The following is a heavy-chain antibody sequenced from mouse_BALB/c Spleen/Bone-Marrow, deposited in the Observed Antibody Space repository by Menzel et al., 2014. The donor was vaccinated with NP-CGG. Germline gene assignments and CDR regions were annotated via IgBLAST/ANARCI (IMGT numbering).Heavy chain of an antibody. CDR1: GFTFSSYA. Sequence: EVKVVESGGGLVKPGGSLKLSCAASGFTFSSYAMSWVRQTPEKRLEWVASISSGGSTYYPDSVKGRFTISRDNARNILYLQMSSLRSEDTAMYYCARGGGYDYGSWFAYWGQGTLVTVSA. V-gene: IGHV5-6-5*01. CDR2: ISSGGST. D-gene: IGHD2-4*01. CDR3: ARGGGYDYGSWFAY. J-gene: IGHJ3*01.